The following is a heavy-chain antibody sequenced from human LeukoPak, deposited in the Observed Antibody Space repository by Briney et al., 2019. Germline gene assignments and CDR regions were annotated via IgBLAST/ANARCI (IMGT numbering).Heavy chain of an antibody. CDR1: GFTFSSHW. J-gene: IGHJ4*02. Sequence: GGSLRLSCAASGFTFSSHWMHWVRQAPGKGLVWVSRINSDESTTDYADSVKGRFTISRDNVKNTVYLQMNSLRVEDTAVYYCIRALSGTDDYWGQGTLVTVSP. CDR2: INSDESTT. D-gene: IGHD2-15*01. CDR3: IRALSGTDDY. V-gene: IGHV3-74*01.